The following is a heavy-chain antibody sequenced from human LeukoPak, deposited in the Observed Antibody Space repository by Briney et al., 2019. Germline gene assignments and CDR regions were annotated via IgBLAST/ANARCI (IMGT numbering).Heavy chain of an antibody. CDR2: IYYSGTT. V-gene: IGHV4-59*01. CDR3: ARGVYIAAAQYGY. CDR1: GGSISNYY. J-gene: IGHJ4*02. Sequence: SETLSLTCTVSGGSISNYYWSWIRQPPGKGLEWIGHIYYSGTTNYNPSLKSRVTISVDTSKNQFSLKLNSVTAADTAVYYCARGVYIAAAQYGYWGQGTLATVSS. D-gene: IGHD6-13*01.